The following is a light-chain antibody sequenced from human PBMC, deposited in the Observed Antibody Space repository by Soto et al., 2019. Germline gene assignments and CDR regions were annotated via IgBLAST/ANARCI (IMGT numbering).Light chain of an antibody. CDR3: QQSYSTPYT. J-gene: IGKJ2*01. V-gene: IGKV1-39*01. Sequence: DIQMTQSPSSVSASVGDRVTFTCRASQGIGTYLNWFQQKPGKAPKLLIYAASSWQSGVPSRFSGSGSGADFTLTISSLQPEDFATYYCQQSYSTPYTFGQGTKVDIK. CDR1: QGIGTY. CDR2: AAS.